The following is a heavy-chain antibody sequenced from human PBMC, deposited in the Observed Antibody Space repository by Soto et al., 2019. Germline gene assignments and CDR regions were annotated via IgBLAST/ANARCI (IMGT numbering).Heavy chain of an antibody. Sequence: SETLSLTCVVSDDSISSSNWWTWVRQPPGKGLEWIGEIYHTETTNYNPSLQSRVTVSVDKSKNQFSLTMNSVTAADTAIYYCARVRSDGWFWAFDFWGQGTMVTVS. CDR1: DDSISSSNW. CDR3: ARVRSDGWFWAFDF. J-gene: IGHJ3*01. D-gene: IGHD6-19*01. V-gene: IGHV4-4*02. CDR2: IYHTETT.